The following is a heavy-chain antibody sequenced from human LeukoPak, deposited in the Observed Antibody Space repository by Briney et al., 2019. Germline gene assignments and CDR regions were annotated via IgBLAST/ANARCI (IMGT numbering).Heavy chain of an antibody. V-gene: IGHV4-31*03. Sequence: SETLSLTCTVSGGSISSGGYYWSWIRQHPGKGLEWIGYIYYSGSTYYNPSLKSRVTISVDTSKNQFSLKLSSVTAADTAVYYCARGVPPPFPWFDPWGQGTLVTVSS. CDR3: ARGVPPPFPWFDP. CDR1: GGSISSGGYY. J-gene: IGHJ5*02. D-gene: IGHD5/OR15-5a*01. CDR2: IYYSGST.